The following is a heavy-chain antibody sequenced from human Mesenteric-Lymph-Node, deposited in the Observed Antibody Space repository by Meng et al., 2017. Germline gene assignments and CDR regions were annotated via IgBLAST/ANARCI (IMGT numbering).Heavy chain of an antibody. CDR3: AHTHSSGEDS. J-gene: IGHJ4*02. CDR1: GFSLSTSGVG. V-gene: IGHV2-5*01. D-gene: IGHD6-19*01. Sequence: QITLKESGPPLVKPTQTLTLTCTFSGFSLSTSGVGVGWIRQPPGKALEWLAVIYWSDEKRYSPSLKSRLTITKDTSKNQVVLTMTNMDPVDTATYYCAHTHSSGEDSWGQGTLVTVSS. CDR2: IYWSDEK.